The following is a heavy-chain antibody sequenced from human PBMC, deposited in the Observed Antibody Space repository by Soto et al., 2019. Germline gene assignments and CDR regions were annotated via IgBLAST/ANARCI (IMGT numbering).Heavy chain of an antibody. CDR3: AKVHSNFHHSRGPPHY. J-gene: IGHJ4*02. CDR1: GFTFGSYG. CDR2: ISYDGSNK. D-gene: IGHD3-22*01. V-gene: IGHV3-30*18. Sequence: GGTLRLSCAAPGFTFGSYGMHWARQAPGKGMEWVAVISYDGSNKYYADSVKGRFTISRDNSKNTLYLQMNSLRAEDTAVYYCAKVHSNFHHSRGPPHYRCQGTLRTGST.